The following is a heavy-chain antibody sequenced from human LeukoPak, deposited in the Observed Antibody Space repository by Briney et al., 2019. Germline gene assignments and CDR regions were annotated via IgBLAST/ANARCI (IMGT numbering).Heavy chain of an antibody. CDR1: GGSISSGGYY. Sequence: SETLSLTCTVSGGSISSGGYYWSWIRQHPGTGLEWIGYIYYSGSTYYNPSLKSRVTISVDTSKNQFSLKLSSVTAADTAVYYCARDLGYCSSTSCYAPSRGWFDPWGQGTLVTVSS. D-gene: IGHD2-2*01. J-gene: IGHJ5*02. V-gene: IGHV4-31*03. CDR3: ARDLGYCSSTSCYAPSRGWFDP. CDR2: IYYSGST.